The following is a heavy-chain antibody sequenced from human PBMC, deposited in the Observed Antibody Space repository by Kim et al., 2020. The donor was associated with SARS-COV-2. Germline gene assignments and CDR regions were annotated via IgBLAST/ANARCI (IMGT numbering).Heavy chain of an antibody. CDR3: ARGPRPYTYDSHYNYYY. V-gene: IGHV4-34*01. D-gene: IGHD5-18*01. J-gene: IGHJ6*01. Sequence: SETLSLTCAVYGGSFSGYYWSWIRQPPGKGLEWIGEIKHSGSTIYNPSLKSRVIISVDRSKNQFSLRLSSVTAADTAVYYCARGPRPYTYDSHYNYYY. CDR2: IKHSGST. CDR1: GGSFSGYY.